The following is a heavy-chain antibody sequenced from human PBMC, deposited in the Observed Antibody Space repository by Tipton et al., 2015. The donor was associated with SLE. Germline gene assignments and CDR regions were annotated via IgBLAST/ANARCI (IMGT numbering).Heavy chain of an antibody. CDR1: GFTFINYG. D-gene: IGHD3-22*01. Sequence: SLRLSCAASGFTFINYGMHWVRQAPGKGLEWMAFIRYDGSRKSYADSVEGRFTISRDNSKNTLYLQMNSLRPEDTAVYYCVKTTIEVSRDRDYYYGMDVWGQGTTVTVSS. CDR2: IRYDGSRK. V-gene: IGHV3-30*02. J-gene: IGHJ6*02. CDR3: VKTTIEVSRDRDYYYGMDV.